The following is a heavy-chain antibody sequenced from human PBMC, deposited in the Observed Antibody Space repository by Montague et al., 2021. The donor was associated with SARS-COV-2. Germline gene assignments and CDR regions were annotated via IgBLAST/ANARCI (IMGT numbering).Heavy chain of an antibody. CDR3: ARGGYYYYGSVAGHNDAFDI. J-gene: IGHJ3*02. D-gene: IGHD3-10*01. Sequence: SLRLSCAASGFTFSSYSMNWVRQAPGKGLEWVSSISSSSSYIYYADSVKGRFTISRDNAKNSLYLQMNSLRAEDTAVYYCARGGYYYYGSVAGHNDAFDIWGQGKMVTVSS. CDR1: GFTFSSYS. CDR2: ISSSSSYI. V-gene: IGHV3-21*01.